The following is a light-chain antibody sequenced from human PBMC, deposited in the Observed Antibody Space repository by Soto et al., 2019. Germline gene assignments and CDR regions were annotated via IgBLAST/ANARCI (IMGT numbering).Light chain of an antibody. V-gene: IGKV3-15*01. CDR3: QQYNNWPRT. CDR1: QSVSSN. J-gene: IGKJ1*01. Sequence: EIVMTQSPATLSVSPGERATLSCRASQSVSSNLAWYQQKPGQAPRLLIYGASTRATGIPARFSGSGSGTEFTLTISSLQSEDFAVYYCQQYNNWPRTVGQGPKVDIK. CDR2: GAS.